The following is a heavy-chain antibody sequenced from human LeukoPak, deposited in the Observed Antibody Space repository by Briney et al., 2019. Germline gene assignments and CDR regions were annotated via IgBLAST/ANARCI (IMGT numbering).Heavy chain of an antibody. CDR3: ARANYGDYPGGYSGLDV. CDR1: GYTFTSYG. Sequence: ASVKVSCKASGYTFTSYGISWVRQAPGQGGEWMGWISAYNGNTNYEQKLQGRVTITTDPSTSTAYLELRSLRSDDTAVYYCARANYGDYPGGYSGLDVWGKGTTVTVSS. CDR2: ISAYNGNT. D-gene: IGHD4-17*01. J-gene: IGHJ6*04. V-gene: IGHV1-18*04.